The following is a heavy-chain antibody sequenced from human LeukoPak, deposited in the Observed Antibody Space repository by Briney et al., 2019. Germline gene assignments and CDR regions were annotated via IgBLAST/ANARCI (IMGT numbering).Heavy chain of an antibody. CDR2: ISAYNGNT. D-gene: IGHD3-22*01. CDR3: ARVDYDSSGYFY. J-gene: IGHJ4*02. CDR1: GYTFTSYA. Sequence: ASVKVSCKASGYTFTSYAMHWVRQAPGQRLEWMGWISAYNGNTNYAQKLQGRVTMTTDTSTSTAYMELRSLRSDDTAVYYCARVDYDSSGYFYWGQGTLVTVSS. V-gene: IGHV1-18*01.